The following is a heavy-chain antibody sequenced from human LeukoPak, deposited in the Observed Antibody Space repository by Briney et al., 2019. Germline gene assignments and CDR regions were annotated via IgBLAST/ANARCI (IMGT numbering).Heavy chain of an antibody. D-gene: IGHD6-19*01. Sequence: PGGSLRLSCAASGFTFSSYAMSWVRQAPGKGQEWVSAISGSGGSTYYADSVKGRFTISRDNSKNTLYLQMNSLRAEDTAVYYCAKVSSEPGRYYFDYWGQGTLVTVSS. CDR2: ISGSGGST. V-gene: IGHV3-23*01. CDR3: AKVSSEPGRYYFDY. CDR1: GFTFSSYA. J-gene: IGHJ4*02.